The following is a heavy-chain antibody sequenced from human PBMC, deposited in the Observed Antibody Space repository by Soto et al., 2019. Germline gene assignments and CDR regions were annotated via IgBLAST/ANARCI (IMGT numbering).Heavy chain of an antibody. CDR2: ISAYSGST. D-gene: IGHD2-15*01. CDR3: ARGPPTSCSGGNCYSHYFDY. V-gene: IGHV1-18*01. CDR1: GYTFTSYG. J-gene: IGHJ4*02. Sequence: QVQLVQSGAEVKKPGASVKVSCKASGYTFTSYGISWVRQAPGQGLEWMGWISAYSGSTKYAQKLQDRVTMTTDTSTNIAYMELRSLRSDYTAIYYCARGPPTSCSGGNCYSHYFDYWGQGTLVTVSS.